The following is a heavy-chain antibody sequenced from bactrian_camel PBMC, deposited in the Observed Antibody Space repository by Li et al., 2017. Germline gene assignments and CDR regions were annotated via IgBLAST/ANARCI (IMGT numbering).Heavy chain of an antibody. V-gene: IGHV3S53*01. CDR2: IDSGGST. CDR1: GLTYRHNC. CDR3: AALYDYCSASWLFARWMSIDY. Sequence: HVQLVESGGGSVQAGGSLTLSCAVSGLTYRHNCVGWFRQTPGKEREGVAAIDSGGSTSYDDSVKGRFTISQDNAKNTLYLQMNSLKPEDTAMYYCAALYDYCSASWLFARWMSIDYWGQGTQVTVS. D-gene: IGHD3*01. J-gene: IGHJ4*01.